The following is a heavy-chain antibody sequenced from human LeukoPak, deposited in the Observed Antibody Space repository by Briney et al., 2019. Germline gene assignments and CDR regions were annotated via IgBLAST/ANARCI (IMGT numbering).Heavy chain of an antibody. V-gene: IGHV1-2*02. CDR2: INPNTGGT. D-gene: IGHD3-10*01. CDR1: GYTFTDYY. Sequence: ASVKVSCKASGYTFTDYYMHWVRQAPGQELEWMGWINPNTGGTNYAQNFQGRVTMTRDTSISTAFMELSGLRSDDTAVYYCARDGTTRSYYYFDHWDPGTLVTVSS. CDR3: ARDGTTRSYYYFDH. J-gene: IGHJ4*02.